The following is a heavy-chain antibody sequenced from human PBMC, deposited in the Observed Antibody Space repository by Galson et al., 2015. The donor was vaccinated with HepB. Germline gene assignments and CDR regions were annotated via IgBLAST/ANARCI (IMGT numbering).Heavy chain of an antibody. D-gene: IGHD1-26*01. CDR2: FDPEDGET. V-gene: IGHV1-24*01. CDR3: ATEGGSYRRDDDAFDI. CDR1: GSTLTELS. J-gene: IGHJ3*02. Sequence: SVKVSCKVSGSTLTELSMHWVRQAPGKGLEWVGGFDPEDGETIYAQKFQGRVTMTEDTSTDTAYMELSSLRSEDTAVYYCATEGGSYRRDDDAFDIWGQGTMVTVSS.